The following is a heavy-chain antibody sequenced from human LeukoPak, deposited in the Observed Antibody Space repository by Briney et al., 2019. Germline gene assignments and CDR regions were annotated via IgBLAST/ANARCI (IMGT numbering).Heavy chain of an antibody. D-gene: IGHD6-19*01. Sequence: GGSLRLSCTASGLSFSIYSMSWVRQAPGKGLEWLSYISRSSDTIYYADSVKGRFTISRDNAKNSLFLQLNSLRAEDTAVYYCARGAAVAGTPIDYWGQGTLVTVSS. V-gene: IGHV3-48*01. CDR1: GLSFSIYS. CDR3: ARGAAVAGTPIDY. CDR2: ISRSSDTI. J-gene: IGHJ4*02.